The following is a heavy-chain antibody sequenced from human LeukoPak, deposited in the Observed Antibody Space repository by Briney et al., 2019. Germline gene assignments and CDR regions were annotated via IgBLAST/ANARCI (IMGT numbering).Heavy chain of an antibody. CDR1: GFTFSRHA. D-gene: IGHD3-10*01. V-gene: IGHV3-30*04. CDR3: ARATDYYGSGSYLPLYYFYGMDV. Sequence: PGGSLRLSCAASGFTFSRHAMHWVRQSPGKGLEWVAIISYDGSDEYIADSVKGRFSISRDNSRNTLDLQMNSLTTEDTALYYCARATDYYGSGSYLPLYYFYGMDVWGKETAVIVSS. J-gene: IGHJ6*04. CDR2: ISYDGSDE.